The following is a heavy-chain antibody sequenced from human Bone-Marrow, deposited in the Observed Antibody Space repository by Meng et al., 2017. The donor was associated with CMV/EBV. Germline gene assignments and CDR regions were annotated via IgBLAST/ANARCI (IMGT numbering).Heavy chain of an antibody. CDR1: GLTFSTSW. Sequence: GESLKISCAASGLTFSTSWMHGVCQAPETGLEWVADIKCDGGAKYHADSVKGRLTISRDNAKNSLYLQMNSLRAEDTAVYYCARGVVPAARPGYYYGMDVWGQGTTVTVSS. J-gene: IGHJ6*02. CDR3: ARGVVPAARPGYYYGMDV. V-gene: IGHV3-52*01. D-gene: IGHD2-2*01. CDR2: IKCDGGAK.